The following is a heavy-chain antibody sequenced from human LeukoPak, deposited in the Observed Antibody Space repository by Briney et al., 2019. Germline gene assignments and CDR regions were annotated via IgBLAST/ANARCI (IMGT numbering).Heavy chain of an antibody. V-gene: IGHV1-2*02. CDR3: ASGGGIAVAGSQFDP. J-gene: IGHJ5*02. Sequence: ASVKVSCKASGYTFTGYYMHWVRQAPGQGLEWMGWINPNSGGTSYAQKFQGRVTMTRDTSISTAYMELSRLRSDDTAVYYCASGGGIAVAGSQFDPWGQGTLVTVSS. D-gene: IGHD6-19*01. CDR2: INPNSGGT. CDR1: GYTFTGYY.